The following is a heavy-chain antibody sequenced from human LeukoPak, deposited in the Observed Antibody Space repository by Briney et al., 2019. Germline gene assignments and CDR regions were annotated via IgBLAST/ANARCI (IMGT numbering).Heavy chain of an antibody. D-gene: IGHD3-9*01. CDR1: GFTFSTSA. J-gene: IGHJ4*02. CDR3: TRDPLRYLRVGHYDY. V-gene: IGHV3-21*01. Sequence: PGGSLRLSCAASGFTFSTSAMSWVRQVPGEGLEWVSSIDYDSSHIYYAASVRGRFTISRDNARDSVYLQMDSLRVEDTAVYYCTRDPLRYLRVGHYDYWGQGTLVAVSS. CDR2: IDYDSSHI.